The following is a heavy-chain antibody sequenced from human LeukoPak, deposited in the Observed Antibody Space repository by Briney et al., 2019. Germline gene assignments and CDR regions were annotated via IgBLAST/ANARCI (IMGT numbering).Heavy chain of an antibody. CDR2: IRSKANSYAT. D-gene: IGHD3-10*01. V-gene: IGHV3-73*01. J-gene: IGHJ6*03. Sequence: GGSLRLSCAASGFTFSGSAMHWVRQASGKGLEWVGRIRSKANSYATAYAASVKGRFTISRDDSKNTAYLQMNSLKTEDTAVYYCTRTTIMVRGSPPHYYYYMDVWGKGTTVTISS. CDR3: TRTTIMVRGSPPHYYYYMDV. CDR1: GFTFSGSA.